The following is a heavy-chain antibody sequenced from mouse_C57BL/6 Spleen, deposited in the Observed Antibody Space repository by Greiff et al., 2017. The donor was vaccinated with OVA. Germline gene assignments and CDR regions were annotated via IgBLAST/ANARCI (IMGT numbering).Heavy chain of an antibody. J-gene: IGHJ4*01. CDR2: ISSGGDYI. CDR3: TRGKLTTGGGFYAMDY. CDR1: GFTFSSYA. D-gene: IGHD1-1*01. V-gene: IGHV5-9-1*02. Sequence: EVKLVESGAGLVKPGGSLKLSCAASGFTFSSYAMSWVRQTPEKRLEWVAYISSGGDYIYYADNVKGRFTISRDNARNTLYLQMSSLKSEDTAMYYCTRGKLTTGGGFYAMDYWGQGTSVTVSS.